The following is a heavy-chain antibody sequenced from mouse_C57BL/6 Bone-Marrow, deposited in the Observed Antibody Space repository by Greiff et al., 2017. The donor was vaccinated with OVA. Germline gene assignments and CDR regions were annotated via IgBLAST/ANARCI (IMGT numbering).Heavy chain of an antibody. V-gene: IGHV1-5*01. CDR2: IYPGNSDT. CDR3: TRRSTKDLYYFDD. J-gene: IGHJ2*01. Sequence: VQLQQSGTVLARPGASVKMSCKTSGYTFTSYWMHWVKQRPGQGLEWIGAIYPGNSDTSYNQKFKGKAKLTAVTSASTAYMELSSLTNEDSAVYYGTRRSTKDLYYFDDWGQGTTLTVSS. D-gene: IGHD5-1*01. CDR1: GYTFTSYW.